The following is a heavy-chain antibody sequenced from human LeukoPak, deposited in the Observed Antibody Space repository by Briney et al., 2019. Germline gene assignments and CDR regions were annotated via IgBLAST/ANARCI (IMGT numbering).Heavy chain of an antibody. CDR1: GFTLSTSW. CDR3: ARLYRDVTTFDY. V-gene: IGHV3-7*01. Sequence: GGSLRLSCTASGFTLSTSWMSWVRQAPGRGLEWVASINQDGSLKHYVDSVKVRFTISRDNVQNSLYLQMNSLRAEDTAVYYCARLYRDVTTFDYWGQGTLVTVSS. J-gene: IGHJ4*02. D-gene: IGHD4-17*01. CDR2: INQDGSLK.